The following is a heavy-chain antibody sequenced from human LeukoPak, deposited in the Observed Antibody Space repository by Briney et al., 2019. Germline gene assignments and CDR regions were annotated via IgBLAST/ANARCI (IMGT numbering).Heavy chain of an antibody. J-gene: IGHJ2*01. CDR1: GFTFSSYW. V-gene: IGHV3-74*01. CDR2: INTDGSST. CDR3: ARDRYCSSTSCYGHFDL. D-gene: IGHD2-2*01. Sequence: PGGSLRLSCAASGFTFSSYWMHWVRQAPGKGLVWVSRINTDGSSTSYADSVKGRFTISRDNAKNTLYQQMNSLRAEDTAVYYCARDRYCSSTSCYGHFDLWGRGTLVTVSS.